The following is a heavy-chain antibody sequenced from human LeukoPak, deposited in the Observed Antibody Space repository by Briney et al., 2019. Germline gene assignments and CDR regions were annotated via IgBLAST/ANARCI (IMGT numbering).Heavy chain of an antibody. CDR1: GFAFSSYG. Sequence: GGSLGLSCAASGFAFSSYGMHWVRQAPGKGLEWVAVISYDGSNKYYADSVKGRFTISRDNSKNTLYLQMSSLRAEDTAVYYCANQGSSSWYVLFDYWGQGTLVTVSS. CDR3: ANQGSSSWYVLFDY. CDR2: ISYDGSNK. V-gene: IGHV3-30*18. D-gene: IGHD6-13*01. J-gene: IGHJ4*02.